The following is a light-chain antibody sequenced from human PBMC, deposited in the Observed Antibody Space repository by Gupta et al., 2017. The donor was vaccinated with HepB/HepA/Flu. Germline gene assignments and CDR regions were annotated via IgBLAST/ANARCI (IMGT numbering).Light chain of an antibody. CDR1: NIEYIG. Sequence: SYVLTQPPSVSVAPGETARITCGGNNIEYIGVHWYQQKSGQAPVLVIYDDTDRPSGIPERFSGSKSGNTGTLTISRVEAGDEADYYCQLWDSSSDHYVFATGTKVTVL. CDR3: QLWDSSSDHYV. V-gene: IGLV3-21*02. CDR2: DDT. J-gene: IGLJ1*01.